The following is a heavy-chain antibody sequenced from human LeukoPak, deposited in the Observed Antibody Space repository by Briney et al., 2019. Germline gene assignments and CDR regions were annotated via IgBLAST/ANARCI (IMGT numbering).Heavy chain of an antibody. D-gene: IGHD2-8*01. V-gene: IGHV3-23*01. Sequence: SGGSLRLSCAASGFTFSSYAMSWVRQAPGKGPEWVSSTAPAHYADSVKGRFTISRDDSKNTLFLQMNSLRVEDTAIYYCAKDSFSYNGVFDALDVWGHGTMVTVSS. CDR1: GFTFSSYA. CDR2: TAPA. J-gene: IGHJ3*01. CDR3: AKDSFSYNGVFDALDV.